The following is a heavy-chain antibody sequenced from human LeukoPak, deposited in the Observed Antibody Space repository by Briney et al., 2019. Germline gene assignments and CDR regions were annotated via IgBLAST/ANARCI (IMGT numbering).Heavy chain of an antibody. Sequence: ASVKVSCKASGYTFTSYGISWVRQAPGQGLEWMGWISAYNGNTNYAQKLQGRVTMTTDTSTSTAYMELRSLRSDDTAVYYCARDFFGLVAPLGAFDIWGQGTMVTVSS. CDR2: ISAYNGNT. CDR1: GYTFTSYG. V-gene: IGHV1-18*01. CDR3: ARDFFGLVAPLGAFDI. J-gene: IGHJ3*02. D-gene: IGHD3-3*01.